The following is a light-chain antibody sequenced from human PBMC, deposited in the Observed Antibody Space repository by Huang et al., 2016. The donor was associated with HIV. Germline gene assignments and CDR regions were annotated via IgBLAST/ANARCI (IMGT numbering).Light chain of an antibody. Sequence: MTQSPSAMSASVGDRVNITCRANQDINNYLLWFQQKPGKVPKRLIYAASNLPSGVPSRFSGSGSGTEFTLTISNLQSEDFATYYCLQHLSYPPAFGQGTRLEIK. CDR1: QDINNY. CDR3: LQHLSYPPA. CDR2: AAS. V-gene: IGKV1-17*03. J-gene: IGKJ5*01.